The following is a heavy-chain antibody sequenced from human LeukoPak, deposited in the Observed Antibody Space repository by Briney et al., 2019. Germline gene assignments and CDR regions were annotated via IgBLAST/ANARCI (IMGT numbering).Heavy chain of an antibody. D-gene: IGHD5-24*01. CDR2: IKPDGSEK. CDR1: GFTFSTYW. Sequence: PGGSLRLSCAASGFTFSTYWMTWVRQAPGKGLEWVAIIKPDGSEKYYVDSVKGRFTISRDNAENSLFLQMNGLRPEDTAVFYCASGQYTDGLSCWGQGTLVTVSS. CDR3: ASGQYTDGLSC. V-gene: IGHV3-7*03. J-gene: IGHJ4*02.